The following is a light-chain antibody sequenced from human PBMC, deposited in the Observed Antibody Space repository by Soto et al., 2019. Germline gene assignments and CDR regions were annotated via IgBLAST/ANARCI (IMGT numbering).Light chain of an antibody. V-gene: IGKV1-5*03. CDR3: QHYNSYSEA. Sequence: IQMTQSPSTLSASAGDRVTITCRASQTISSLLAWYQQKPGKAPKLLIYKASTLQSGVPSRFSGSGSGTEFTLTISCLQPDDFATYYCQHYNSYSEAFGQGTKVDIK. CDR1: QTISSL. CDR2: KAS. J-gene: IGKJ1*01.